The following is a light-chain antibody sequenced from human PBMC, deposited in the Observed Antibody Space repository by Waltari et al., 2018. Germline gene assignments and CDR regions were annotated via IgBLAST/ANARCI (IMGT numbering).Light chain of an antibody. CDR3: SSYSGTYV. CDR2: DVT. Sequence: HSALTQPASVSGSPVQSITISCAGTSSDIGRNDFVSWYQQHPDTAPKLINYDVTERPSGSSDRFSGSKSGNTASLTISGLQAEDEADYFCSSYSGTYVFGTGTKVTVL. CDR1: SSDIGRNDF. J-gene: IGLJ1*01. V-gene: IGLV2-14*03.